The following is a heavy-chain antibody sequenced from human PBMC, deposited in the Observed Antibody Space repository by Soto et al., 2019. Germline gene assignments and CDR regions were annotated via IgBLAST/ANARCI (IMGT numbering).Heavy chain of an antibody. Sequence: SETLSLTCAVSGVSTSGFYWSWIRQPPGKGLEYIGYIYDSGSTYYNPSLKSRVTVSLDSSKNQFSLKLSSVPAADTAVYYCARAPDTVATNWFDPWGQGTLVTVSS. D-gene: IGHD5-12*01. J-gene: IGHJ5*02. CDR2: IYDSGST. V-gene: IGHV4-59*08. CDR3: ARAPDTVATNWFDP. CDR1: GVSTSGFY.